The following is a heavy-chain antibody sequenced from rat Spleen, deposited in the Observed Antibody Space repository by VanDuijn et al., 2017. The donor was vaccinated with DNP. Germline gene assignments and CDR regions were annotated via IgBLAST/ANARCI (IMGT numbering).Heavy chain of an antibody. Sequence: EVQLQESGPGLVKPSQSLPFTCSVTGYSITSIYLAWIRKFPGTNMQWMGYINYIVSSGHNPSLRSRISITRDTSNNQVFLQLTSVTTEDTATYYCASKVFPYYSGSNWFAYWGQGTLVTVSS. CDR2: INYIVSS. J-gene: IGHJ3*01. V-gene: IGHV3-1*01. CDR3: ASKVFPYYSGSNWFAY. CDR1: GYSITSIY. D-gene: IGHD1-1*01.